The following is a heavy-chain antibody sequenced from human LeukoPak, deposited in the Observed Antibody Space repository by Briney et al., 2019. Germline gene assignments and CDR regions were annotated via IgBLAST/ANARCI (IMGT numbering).Heavy chain of an antibody. D-gene: IGHD4-23*01. CDR2: ISWNSGSI. CDR3: AREDYGGNSAFDY. V-gene: IGHV3-9*01. J-gene: IGHJ4*02. Sequence: PGRSLRLSCAASGFTFDDYAMHWVRQAPGKGLEWVSGISWNSGSIGYADSVKGRFTISRDNSKNTLYLQMNSLRAEDTAVYYCAREDYGGNSAFDYWGQGTLVTVSS. CDR1: GFTFDDYA.